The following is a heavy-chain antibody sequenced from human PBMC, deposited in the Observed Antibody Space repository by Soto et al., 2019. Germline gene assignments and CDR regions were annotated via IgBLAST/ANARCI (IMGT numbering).Heavy chain of an antibody. CDR3: ARWEGTGRGFGC. Sequence: QVQLVESGGGVVQPGRSLRLSCAASGSTFSSYGMHWVRQAPGKGLEWVALIWYDGSNKDYADSVKGRFTISRDNVKNKLFLQMNSLRAEDTAVYSCARWEGTGRGFGCWGQGTLVTVSS. D-gene: IGHD3-10*01. V-gene: IGHV3-33*01. J-gene: IGHJ4*02. CDR2: IWYDGSNK. CDR1: GSTFSSYG.